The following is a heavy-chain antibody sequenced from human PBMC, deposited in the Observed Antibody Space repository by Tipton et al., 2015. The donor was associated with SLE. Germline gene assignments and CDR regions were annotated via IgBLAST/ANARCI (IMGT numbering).Heavy chain of an antibody. Sequence: TLSLTCTVSGGSISSHYWSWIRQPPGKGLEWIGYIYYSGSTNYNPALKSRVTISVDTSKNQFSLKLTSVTAADTGVYYCARGGAGAFDVWGQGTMVTVSS. CDR3: ARGGAGAFDV. CDR2: IYYSGST. J-gene: IGHJ3*01. D-gene: IGHD6-19*01. CDR1: GGSISSHY. V-gene: IGHV4-59*11.